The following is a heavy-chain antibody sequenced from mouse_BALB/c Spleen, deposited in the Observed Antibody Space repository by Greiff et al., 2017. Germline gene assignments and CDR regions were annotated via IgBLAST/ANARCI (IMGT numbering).Heavy chain of an antibody. CDR2: IWSDGST. CDR1: GFSLTSYG. CDR3: ARWDGNYPYYAMDY. Sequence: QVQLQQSGPDLVAPSQSLSITCTVSGFSLTSYGVHWVRQPPGKGLEWLVVIWSDGSTTYNSALKSRLSISKDNSKSQVFLKMNSLQTDDTAMYYCARWDGNYPYYAMDYWGQGTSGTVAS. D-gene: IGHD2-1*01. J-gene: IGHJ4*01. V-gene: IGHV2-6-2*01.